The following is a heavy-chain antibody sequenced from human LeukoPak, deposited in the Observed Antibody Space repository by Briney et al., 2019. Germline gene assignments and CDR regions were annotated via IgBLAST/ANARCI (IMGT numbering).Heavy chain of an antibody. Sequence: GSSVKVSCKASGGTFSSYAISWVRQAPGQGLEWMGRIIPILGIANYAQKFQGRVTITADKSTSTAYMELSSLRSEDTAVYYCARDYGSGSPSGMDVWGQGTTVTVSS. V-gene: IGHV1-69*04. CDR1: GGTFSSYA. J-gene: IGHJ6*02. CDR3: ARDYGSGSPSGMDV. D-gene: IGHD3-10*01. CDR2: IIPILGIA.